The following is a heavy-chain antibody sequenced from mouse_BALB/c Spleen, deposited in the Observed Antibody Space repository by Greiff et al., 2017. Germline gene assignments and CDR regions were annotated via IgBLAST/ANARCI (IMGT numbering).Heavy chain of an antibody. D-gene: IGHD1-2*01. CDR1: GFTFSSYG. CDR3: ATNSSLDY. Sequence: DVKLVESGGDLVKPGGSLKLSCAASGFTFSSYGMSWVRQTPDKRLEWVATISSGGSYTYYPDSVKGRFTISRDNAKNTLYLQMSSLKSEDTAMYYCATNSSLDYWGQGTTLTVSS. V-gene: IGHV5-6*02. J-gene: IGHJ2*01. CDR2: ISSGGSYT.